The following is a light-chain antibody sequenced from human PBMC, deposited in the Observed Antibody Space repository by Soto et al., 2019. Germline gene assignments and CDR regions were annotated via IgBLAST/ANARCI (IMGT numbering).Light chain of an antibody. CDR3: RSYTNSNTLL. J-gene: IGLJ3*02. Sequence: QSVLTQPVSVSGSPGQSITISCTGSSSDVGAYDHVSWYQQPPGKAPKPLIYDVSKRPSGVSYRFSGSKSGNTASLTISGLQADDEADYYCRSYTNSNTLLFGGGTKVTVL. CDR1: SSDVGAYDH. CDR2: DVS. V-gene: IGLV2-14*01.